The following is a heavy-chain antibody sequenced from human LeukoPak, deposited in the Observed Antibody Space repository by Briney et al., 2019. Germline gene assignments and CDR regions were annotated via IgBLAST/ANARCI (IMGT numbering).Heavy chain of an antibody. J-gene: IGHJ4*02. V-gene: IGHV1-2*02. CDR2: IHPNSGGT. Sequence: ASVKVSCKASGYTFTDYYMHWVRQAPGQGLEGMGWIHPNSGGTNYAQNFQGRVTMTRDTSISTAYMELSRLRSDDTAVYYCARRPSGSYDYWGQGTLVTVSS. CDR3: ARRPSGSYDY. CDR1: GYTFTDYY. D-gene: IGHD1-26*01.